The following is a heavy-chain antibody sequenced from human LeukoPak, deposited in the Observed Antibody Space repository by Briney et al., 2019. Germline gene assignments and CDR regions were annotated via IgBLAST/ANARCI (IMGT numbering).Heavy chain of an antibody. J-gene: IGHJ4*02. Sequence: GGSLRLSCAASGFTFSSYGMHWVRQAPGEGLEWVAVISYDGSNKYYADSVKGRFTISRDNSKNTLYLQMNSLRAEDTAVYYCAKVPRVTTGGDYWGQGTLVTVSS. D-gene: IGHD4-17*01. CDR3: AKVPRVTTGGDY. CDR2: ISYDGSNK. CDR1: GFTFSSYG. V-gene: IGHV3-30*18.